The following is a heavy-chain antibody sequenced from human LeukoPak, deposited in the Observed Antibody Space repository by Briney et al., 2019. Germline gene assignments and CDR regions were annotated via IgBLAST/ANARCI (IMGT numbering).Heavy chain of an antibody. CDR3: AKDGRVDYYDSSGYYYSYFQH. CDR1: GFTFSSYG. V-gene: IGHV3-30*18. Sequence: GGSLRLSCAASGFTFSSYGMHGVRQAPGKGLEWVAVISYDGSNKYYADSVKGRFTISRDNSKNTLYLQMNSLRAEDTAVYYCAKDGRVDYYDSSGYYYSYFQHWGQGTLVTVSS. J-gene: IGHJ1*01. CDR2: ISYDGSNK. D-gene: IGHD3-22*01.